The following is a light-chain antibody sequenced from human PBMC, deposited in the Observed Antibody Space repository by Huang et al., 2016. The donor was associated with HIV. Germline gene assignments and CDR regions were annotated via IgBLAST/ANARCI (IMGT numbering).Light chain of an antibody. CDR2: AAS. CDR1: QSVGSS. CDR3: QQRGDWRGYT. Sequence: EIVLTQSPATLSLSPGDRATLSCRATQSVGSSLAWYQQRPGQAPRLLIYAASNRAAGIPARFSGSGSGTDFTLTISNLEPEDFAVYFCQQRGDWRGYTFGQGTKVEVK. J-gene: IGKJ2*01. V-gene: IGKV3-11*01.